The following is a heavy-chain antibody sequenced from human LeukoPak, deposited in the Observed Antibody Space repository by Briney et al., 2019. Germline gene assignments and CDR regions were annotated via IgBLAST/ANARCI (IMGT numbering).Heavy chain of an antibody. CDR1: GFTFGDYY. CDR3: ASGIYYASVHTWSPV. D-gene: IGHD3-10*01. Sequence: PGGSLRLSCAASGFTFGDYYMSWIRQAPGKGLEWVSSISYSSTYIYYTDSVKGRFTISRDDASNSLDLQMNSLRAEDTAVYYCASGIYYASVHTWSPVWGQGTLVTVSS. J-gene: IGHJ4*02. V-gene: IGHV3-11*06. CDR2: ISYSSTYI.